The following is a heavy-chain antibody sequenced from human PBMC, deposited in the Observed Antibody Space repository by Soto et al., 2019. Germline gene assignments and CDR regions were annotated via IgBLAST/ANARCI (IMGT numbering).Heavy chain of an antibody. CDR3: ATPHDFWSGYLVLGY. V-gene: IGHV1-24*01. D-gene: IGHD3-3*01. J-gene: IGHJ4*02. CDR1: GYSLTELS. CDR2: FDPEDGET. Sequence: DSVQVSCKVSGYSLTELSMHWVRQAPGKGLEWMGGFDPEDGETIYAQKFQGRVTMTEDTSTDPAYMELSSLRSEDTAVYYCATPHDFWSGYLVLGYWGQGTLVTVSS.